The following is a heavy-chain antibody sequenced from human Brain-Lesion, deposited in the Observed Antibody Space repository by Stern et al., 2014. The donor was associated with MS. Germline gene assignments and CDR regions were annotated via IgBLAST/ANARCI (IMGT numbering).Heavy chain of an antibody. CDR3: ARDITGSSAYFAY. CDR1: GFTFDDYA. Sequence: EVQLVESGGDLVQPGRSLRLSCAAFGFTFDDYAMHWVRQAPGEGLEGVAGISWNGGTIGYADSVKGRFTTSRDNAYSSLYLQMNSLRPEDTALYYCARDITGSSAYFAYWGQGNLVTVSS. D-gene: IGHD1-14*01. J-gene: IGHJ4*02. V-gene: IGHV3-9*01. CDR2: ISWNGGTI.